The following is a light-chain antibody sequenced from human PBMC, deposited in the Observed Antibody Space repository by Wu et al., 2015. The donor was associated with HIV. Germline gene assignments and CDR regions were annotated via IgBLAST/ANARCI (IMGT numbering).Light chain of an antibody. CDR1: QGISNF. Sequence: DIQMTQSPSSLSASVGDRVTITCRASQGISNFLAWYQQKPGKPPKVLIYAASTLQSGVPSRFSGSGSGTDFTLTISSLQPEDFAVYYCQQYNKWPPRSFGQGTKLEIK. CDR2: AAS. V-gene: IGKV1-27*01. J-gene: IGKJ2*03. CDR3: QQYNKWPPRS.